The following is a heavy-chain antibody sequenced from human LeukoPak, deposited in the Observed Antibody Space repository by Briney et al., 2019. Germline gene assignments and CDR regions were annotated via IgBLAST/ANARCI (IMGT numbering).Heavy chain of an antibody. V-gene: IGHV5-51*01. D-gene: IGHD2-2*01. J-gene: IGHJ4*02. CDR2: IYPGDSDT. Sequence: GESLKISCKGSGYSFTSYWIGWVRQMPGKGLEWMGIIYPGDSDTRYSPSFQGQVTISADKSISTAYLQWSSLKASDTAMYYCARLSCSTSCYASFDCWGQGTLVTVSS. CDR3: ARLSCSTSCYASFDC. CDR1: GYSFTSYW.